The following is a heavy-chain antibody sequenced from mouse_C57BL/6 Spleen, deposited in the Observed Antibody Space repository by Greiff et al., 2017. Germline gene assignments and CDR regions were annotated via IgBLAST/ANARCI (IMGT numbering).Heavy chain of an antibody. D-gene: IGHD2-3*01. CDR2: IWSDGST. J-gene: IGHJ3*01. CDR3: ARSYDGTRGCAY. CDR1: GFSLTSYG. V-gene: IGHV2-6*03. Sequence: VKLVESGPGLVAPSQSLSITCTVSGFSLTSYGVHWVRQPPGKGLEWLVVIWSDGSTTYNSALKSRLSSSKDNSKSQGFLKMNSRQTYDTAMYYCARSYDGTRGCAYWGQGTLVTVSA.